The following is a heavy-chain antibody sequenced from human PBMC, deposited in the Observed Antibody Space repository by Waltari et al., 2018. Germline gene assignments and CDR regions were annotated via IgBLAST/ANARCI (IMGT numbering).Heavy chain of an antibody. CDR1: GGSIRSGGYY. V-gene: IGHV4-31*03. D-gene: IGHD3-9*01. J-gene: IGHJ4*02. Sequence: QVQLQESGPGLVKPSQTLSLTCTVSGGSIRSGGYYWSWIRQHPGKGLEWIGYIYYSGSTYYNPSLKSRVTISVDTSKNQFSLKLSSVTAADTAVYYCARATYYDILTGYHFDYWGQGTLVTVSS. CDR2: IYYSGST. CDR3: ARATYYDILTGYHFDY.